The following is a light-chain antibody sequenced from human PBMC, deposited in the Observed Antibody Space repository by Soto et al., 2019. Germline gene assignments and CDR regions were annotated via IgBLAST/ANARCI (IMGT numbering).Light chain of an antibody. CDR1: QDIDNN. CDR3: LQLNTYPWT. CDR2: AAS. J-gene: IGKJ1*01. Sequence: DVTMSQSPSSLSASVGDRVTVTCRASQDIDNNINWYQKKSGEAPKRLIYAASTLQSGVPSRFSGSGSGTEFTLTISSLQPEDVATYYCLQLNTYPWTFGQGTKV. V-gene: IGKV1-17*01.